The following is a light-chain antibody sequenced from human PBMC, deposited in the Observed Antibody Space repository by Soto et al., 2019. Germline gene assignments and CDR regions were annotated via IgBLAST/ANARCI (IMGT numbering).Light chain of an antibody. CDR1: SSDVGGYNY. J-gene: IGLJ1*01. Sequence: QSALTQPASVSGSPGQSITISCTGTSSDVGGYNYVSWYQQHPGKAPKLMIFDVSSRPSGVSSRFSGSKSGNTASLTISGLQAEDEADYYCCSYGSGSTLYVFGAGTKLTVL. V-gene: IGLV2-14*01. CDR2: DVS. CDR3: CSYGSGSTLYV.